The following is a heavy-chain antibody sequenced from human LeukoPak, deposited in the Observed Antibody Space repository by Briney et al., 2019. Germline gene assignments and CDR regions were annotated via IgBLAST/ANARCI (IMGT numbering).Heavy chain of an antibody. Sequence: GGSLRLSCAASGFTFSSYAMHWVRQAPGKGLEWVAVISYDGSNKYYADSVKGRFTISRDNSKNTLYPQMNSLRAEDTAVYYCASSGTQPSPFDYWGQGTLVTVSS. CDR2: ISYDGSNK. CDR3: ASSGTQPSPFDY. CDR1: GFTFSSYA. D-gene: IGHD1-1*01. V-gene: IGHV3-30*04. J-gene: IGHJ4*02.